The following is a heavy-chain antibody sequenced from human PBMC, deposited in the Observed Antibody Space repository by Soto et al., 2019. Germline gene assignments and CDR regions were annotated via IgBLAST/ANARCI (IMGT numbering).Heavy chain of an antibody. V-gene: IGHV1-69*13. Sequence: GASVKVSCKASGGTFSSYAISWVRQAPGQGLEWMGGIIPIFGTANYAQKFQGRVTITADESTSTAYMELSSLRSEDTAVYYCARAEYYYDSSGYYLLDYWGQGTLVTVSS. D-gene: IGHD3-22*01. CDR3: ARAEYYYDSSGYYLLDY. J-gene: IGHJ4*02. CDR2: IIPIFGTA. CDR1: GGTFSSYA.